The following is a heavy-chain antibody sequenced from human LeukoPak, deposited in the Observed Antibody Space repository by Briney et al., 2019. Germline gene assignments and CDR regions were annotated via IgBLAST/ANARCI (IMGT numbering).Heavy chain of an antibody. J-gene: IGHJ4*02. CDR1: GYTFTCYY. Sequence: GASVRVCSRASGYTFTCYYMHWVRQAPGQGLEWMGWINPNSGGTNYAQKFQGRVTMTRDTSISTAYMELSGLISDDAAVYFCARGGSLDPPLYFSEYWGQRTLVTVAS. V-gene: IGHV1-2*02. CDR2: INPNSGGT. CDR3: ARGGSLDPPLYFSEY. D-gene: IGHD1-1*01.